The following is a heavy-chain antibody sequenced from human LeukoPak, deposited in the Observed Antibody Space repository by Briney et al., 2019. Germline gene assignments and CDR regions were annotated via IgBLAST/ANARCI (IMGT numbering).Heavy chain of an antibody. D-gene: IGHD5-18*01. V-gene: IGHV1-69*05. Sequence: SVTVSCKASGGTFSSYAISWVRQAPGQGREWMGGIIPIFGTANYAQKFQGRVTITTDESTSTAYMELSSLRSEDTAVYYCAGETLRGYSYGPHDYWGQGTLVTVSS. CDR2: IIPIFGTA. J-gene: IGHJ4*02. CDR3: AGETLRGYSYGPHDY. CDR1: GGTFSSYA.